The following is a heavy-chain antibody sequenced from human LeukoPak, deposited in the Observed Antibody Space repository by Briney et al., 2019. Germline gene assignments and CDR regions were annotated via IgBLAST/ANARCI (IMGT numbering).Heavy chain of an antibody. D-gene: IGHD3-10*01. V-gene: IGHV4-39*07. CDR2: IYHSGST. J-gene: IGHJ4*02. Sequence: SETLSLTCTVSGGSISSSSYYWGWIRQPPGKGLEWIGSIYHSGSTYYNPSLKSRVTISVDTSKNQFSLKLSSVTAADTAVYYCARPYGSGSYYKWDFDYWGQGTLVTVSS. CDR1: GGSISSSSYY. CDR3: ARPYGSGSYYKWDFDY.